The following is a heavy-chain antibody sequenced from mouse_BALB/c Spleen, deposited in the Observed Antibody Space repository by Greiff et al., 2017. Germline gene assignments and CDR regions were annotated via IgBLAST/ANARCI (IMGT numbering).Heavy chain of an antibody. CDR3: ARAAGFYAMDY. J-gene: IGHJ4*01. V-gene: IGHV5-6-3*01. CDR2: INSNGGST. Sequence: DVQLQESGGGLVQPGGSLKLSCAASGFTFSSYGMSWVRQTPDKRLELVATINSNGGSTYYPDSVKGRFTISRDNAKNTLYLQMSSLKSEDTAMYYCARAAGFYAMDYWGQGTSVTVSS. CDR1: GFTFSSYG.